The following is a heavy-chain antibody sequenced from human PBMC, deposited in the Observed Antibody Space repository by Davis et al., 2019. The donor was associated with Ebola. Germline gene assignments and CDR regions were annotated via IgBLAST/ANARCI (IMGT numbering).Heavy chain of an antibody. CDR3: ARLPHRIIFGVVVQFDS. D-gene: IGHD3-3*01. CDR2: IYPGDSYT. V-gene: IGHV5-51*01. J-gene: IGHJ4*02. CDR1: GYDFTSYW. Sequence: GGSLRLSCKGSGYDFTSYWIGWVRQMPGKGLEWMGIIYPGDSYTRYSPSFQGQVTISADRSISTAYLQWNSLKASDTANYYCARLPHRIIFGVVVQFDSWGQGTLVTVSP.